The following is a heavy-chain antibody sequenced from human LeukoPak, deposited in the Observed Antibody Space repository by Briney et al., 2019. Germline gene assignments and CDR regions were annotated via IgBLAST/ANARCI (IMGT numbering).Heavy chain of an antibody. Sequence: LETLSLTCVVYGGSFSGYYWTWIRQPPGKGLEWIGEINHRGTTTYNPSLKSRVTISVDTPKNQFSLKLNSVTAADTAVYYCARVDIVTTNWFDPWGQGTLVIVSP. CDR3: ARVDIVTTNWFDP. CDR2: INHRGTT. CDR1: GGSFSGYY. D-gene: IGHD5-12*01. J-gene: IGHJ5*02. V-gene: IGHV4-34*01.